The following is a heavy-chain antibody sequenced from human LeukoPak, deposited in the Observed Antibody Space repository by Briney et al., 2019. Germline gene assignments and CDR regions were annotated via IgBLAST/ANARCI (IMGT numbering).Heavy chain of an antibody. J-gene: IGHJ4*02. D-gene: IGHD3-9*01. CDR1: GFPFSSYA. Sequence: GSLRLSCAASGFPFSSYAMTWVRQAPGKGLEWVSSISSSSSYIYYADSVRGRFTISRDNAKTSLYLQMNSLRAEDTAVYYCARGHYDVLTDSLNQFAYWGQGTLVTVSS. CDR2: ISSSSSYI. CDR3: ARGHYDVLTDSLNQFAY. V-gene: IGHV3-21*01.